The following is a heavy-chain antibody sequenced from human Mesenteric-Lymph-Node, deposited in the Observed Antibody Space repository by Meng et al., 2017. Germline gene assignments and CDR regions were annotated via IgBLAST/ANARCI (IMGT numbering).Heavy chain of an antibody. J-gene: IGHJ4*02. CDR2: IYYSGST. Sequence: QVQLQESGPGLVKPSQTLSLTCTVSGGSVSSGGYYWTWIRQHPGKGLEWFGHIYYSGSTFYNPSLKSLVTISVDTSKNQFSLKLSSVTAADTAVYYCARDRTTGRYFDYWGQGTLVTVSS. D-gene: IGHD4-11*01. V-gene: IGHV4-31*01. CDR3: ARDRTTGRYFDY. CDR1: GGSVSSGGYY.